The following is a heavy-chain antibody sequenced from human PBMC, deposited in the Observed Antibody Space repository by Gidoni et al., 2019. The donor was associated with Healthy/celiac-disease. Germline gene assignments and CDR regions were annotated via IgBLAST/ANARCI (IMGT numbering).Heavy chain of an antibody. CDR2: ISYDGSNK. Sequence: QVQLVESGGGVVQPGRSLRLSCSASGFTFSSYAMHWVRQAPGKGLEWVAVISYDGSNKYYADSVKGRFTISRDNSKNTLYLQMNSLRAEDTAVYYCARGSAAIAAAAFDAFDIWGQGTMVTVSS. J-gene: IGHJ3*02. V-gene: IGHV3-30*04. CDR3: ARGSAAIAAAAFDAFDI. CDR1: GFTFSSYA. D-gene: IGHD6-13*01.